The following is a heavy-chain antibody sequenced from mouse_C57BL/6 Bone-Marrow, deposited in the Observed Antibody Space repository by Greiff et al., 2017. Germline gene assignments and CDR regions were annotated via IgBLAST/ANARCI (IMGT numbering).Heavy chain of an antibody. J-gene: IGHJ2*01. CDR3: ARKRYGSHDY. V-gene: IGHV1-64*01. CDR2: IHPNSGST. CDR1: GYTFTSYW. Sequence: QVQLQQPGAELVKPGASVKLSCKASGYTFTSYWMHWVKQRPGQGLEWIGMIHPNSGSTNYNEKFKSKATLTVDKSSSTAYMQLSSLTSEDAAVYYCARKRYGSHDYWGQGTTLTVSS. D-gene: IGHD1-1*01.